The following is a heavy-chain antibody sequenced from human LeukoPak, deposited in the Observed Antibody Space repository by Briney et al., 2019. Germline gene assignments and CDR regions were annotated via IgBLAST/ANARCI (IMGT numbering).Heavy chain of an antibody. V-gene: IGHV3-48*01. CDR3: ARDLVGGQWYSSGWYDAFDI. J-gene: IGHJ3*02. CDR2: ISSSSSTI. Sequence: PGGSLRLSCAASGFTFSSYSMNWVRQAPGKGLEWVSYISSSSSTIYYADSVKGRFTISRDNAKNSLYLQMNSLRAEDTAVYYCARDLVGGQWYSSGWYDAFDIWGQGTMVTVSS. D-gene: IGHD6-19*01. CDR1: GFTFSSYS.